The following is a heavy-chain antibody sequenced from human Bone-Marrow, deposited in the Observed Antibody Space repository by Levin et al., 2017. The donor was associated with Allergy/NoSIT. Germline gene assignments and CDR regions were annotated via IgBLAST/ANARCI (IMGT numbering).Heavy chain of an antibody. CDR3: ARGLLGIAVAEAGFDY. CDR1: GYTFTSYD. CDR2: MNPNSGNT. D-gene: IGHD6-19*01. J-gene: IGHJ4*02. V-gene: IGHV1-8*01. Sequence: GESLKISCKASGYTFTSYDINWVRQATGQGLEWMGWMNPNSGNTGYAQKFQGRVTMTRNTSISTAYMELSSLRSEDTAVYYCARGLLGIAVAEAGFDYWGQGTLVTVSS.